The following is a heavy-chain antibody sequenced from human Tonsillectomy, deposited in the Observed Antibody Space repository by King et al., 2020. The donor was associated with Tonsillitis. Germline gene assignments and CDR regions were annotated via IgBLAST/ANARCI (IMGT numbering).Heavy chain of an antibody. D-gene: IGHD2-21*01. CDR2: ISAYDGRT. CDR3: AGDYSVSTPSRGFDY. CDR1: GYTFSKYA. Sequence: VQLVQSGAEVKKPGASVKVSCKASGYTFSKYAIGWVRQAPGQGLEWMGWISAYDGRTNSAQNVQGRLTMTTDTSTNTAYMELRSLRSDDTAVYYCAGDYSVSTPSRGFDYWGQGTLVTVSS. J-gene: IGHJ4*02. V-gene: IGHV1-18*01.